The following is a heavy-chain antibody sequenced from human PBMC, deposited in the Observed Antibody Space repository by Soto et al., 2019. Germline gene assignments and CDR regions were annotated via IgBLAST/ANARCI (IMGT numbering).Heavy chain of an antibody. CDR2: ISYDGSNK. CDR1: GFTFSSYG. CDR3: AKRANSWYYYYYYGMDV. D-gene: IGHD6-13*01. V-gene: IGHV3-30*18. Sequence: PGGSLRLSCAASGFTFSSYGMHWVRQAPGKGLEWVAVISYDGSNKYYADSVKGRFTISRGNSKNTLYLQMNSLRAEDTAVYYCAKRANSWYYYYYYGMDVWGQGTTVTVSS. J-gene: IGHJ6*02.